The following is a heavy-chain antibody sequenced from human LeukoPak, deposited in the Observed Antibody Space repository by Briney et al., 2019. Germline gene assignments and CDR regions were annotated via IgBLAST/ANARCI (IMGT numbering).Heavy chain of an antibody. Sequence: PGGSLRLSCTASGFTFGDYAMSWFRQAPGKGLEWVGFIRNKAYGATTDYAASVKGRFTMSRNDSKSIAYLQMNSLKTEDTAVYYCTRAYCTSTTCFWPPYFDYWGQGTLVTVSS. CDR1: GFTFGDYA. J-gene: IGHJ4*02. CDR2: IRNKAYGATT. V-gene: IGHV3-49*03. CDR3: TRAYCTSTTCFWPPYFDY. D-gene: IGHD2-2*01.